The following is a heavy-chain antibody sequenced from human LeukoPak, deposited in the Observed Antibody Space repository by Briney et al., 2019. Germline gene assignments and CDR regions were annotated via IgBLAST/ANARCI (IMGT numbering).Heavy chain of an antibody. CDR3: ASRSSGYYQSADY. CDR2: ISGSGGST. V-gene: IGHV3-23*01. J-gene: IGHJ4*02. CDR1: GFTFSSYA. D-gene: IGHD3-22*01. Sequence: GGSLRLSCAASGFTFSSYAMSWVRQAPGKGLEWVSAISGSGGSTYYADSVKGRFTISRDNSKDTLYLQMNSLRAEDTAVYYCASRSSGYYQSADYWGQGTLVTVSS.